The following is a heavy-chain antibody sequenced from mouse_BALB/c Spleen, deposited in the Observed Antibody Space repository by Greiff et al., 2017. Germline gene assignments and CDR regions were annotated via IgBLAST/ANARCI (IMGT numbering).Heavy chain of an antibody. V-gene: IGHV1-80*01. CDR2: IYPGDGDT. J-gene: IGHJ1*01. CDR1: GYAFSSYW. D-gene: IGHD2-2*01. CDR3: ARIYGYDGDWYFDV. Sequence: QVQLQQSGAELVRPGSSVKISCKASGYAFSSYWMNWVKQRPGQGLEWIGQIYPGDGDTNYNGKFKGKATLTADKSSSTAYMQLSSLTSEDSAVYFCARIYGYDGDWYFDVWGAGTTVTVSS.